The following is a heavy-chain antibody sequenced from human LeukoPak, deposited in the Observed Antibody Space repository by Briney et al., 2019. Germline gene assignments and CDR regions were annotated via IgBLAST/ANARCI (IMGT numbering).Heavy chain of an antibody. CDR1: GGSISSGGYY. Sequence: SQTLSLTCTVSGGSISSGGYYWSWIRQHPGKGLEWIGYIYYSGSTYYNPPPKSRVTISVDTSKNQFSLKLSSVTAADTAVYYCARDSYGDYAFDYWGQGTLVTVSS. CDR3: ARDSYGDYAFDY. J-gene: IGHJ4*02. D-gene: IGHD4-17*01. V-gene: IGHV4-31*03. CDR2: IYYSGST.